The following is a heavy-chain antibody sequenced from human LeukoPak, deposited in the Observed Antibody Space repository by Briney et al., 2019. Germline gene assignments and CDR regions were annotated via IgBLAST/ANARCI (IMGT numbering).Heavy chain of an antibody. CDR3: ARVDYNNWFDP. CDR1: GGSISSGGYS. D-gene: IGHD4/OR15-4a*01. CDR2: IYHSGST. J-gene: IGHJ5*02. Sequence: SETLSLTCAVSGGSISSGGYSWSWIRQPPGKGLEWIGYIYHSGSTYYNPSLKSRVTISVDRSKNQFSLKLSSVTAADTAVYCCARVDYNNWFDPWGQGTLVTVSS. V-gene: IGHV4-30-2*01.